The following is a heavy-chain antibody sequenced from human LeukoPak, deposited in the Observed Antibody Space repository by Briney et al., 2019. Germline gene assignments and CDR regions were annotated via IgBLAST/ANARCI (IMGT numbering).Heavy chain of an antibody. CDR3: AKVIGYYYYYMDV. CDR1: GFTFSSYG. V-gene: IGHV3-30*18. D-gene: IGHD1-26*01. J-gene: IGHJ6*03. Sequence: GGSLRLSCAASGFTFSSYGMHWVRQAPGKGLEWVAVISYDGSNKYYADSVKGRFTISRDNSKNTLYLQMNSLRAEDTAVYYCAKVIGYYYYYMDVWGKGTTVTISS. CDR2: ISYDGSNK.